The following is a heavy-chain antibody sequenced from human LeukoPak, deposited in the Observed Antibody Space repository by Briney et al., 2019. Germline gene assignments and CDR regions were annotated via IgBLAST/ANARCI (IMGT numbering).Heavy chain of an antibody. V-gene: IGHV1-69*13. CDR1: GGTFSSYA. CDR3: ARDEDYGIFVNVDY. CDR2: IIPIFGTA. J-gene: IGHJ4*02. D-gene: IGHD4-17*01. Sequence: SVKVSCKASGGTFSSYAISWVRQAPGQGLEWMGGIIPIFGTANYAQKFQGRVTITADESTSTAYMELSSLRSEDTAVYYCARDEDYGIFVNVDYWGQGTLVTVSS.